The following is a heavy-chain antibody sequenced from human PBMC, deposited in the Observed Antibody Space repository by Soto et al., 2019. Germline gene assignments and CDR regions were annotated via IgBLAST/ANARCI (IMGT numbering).Heavy chain of an antibody. Sequence: LRLSCAASGFTFSDYYMSWIRQAPGKGLEWVSYISSSGSTIYYADSVKGRFTISRDNAKNSLYLQMNSLRAEDTAVYYCARLSIAARFYYFDYWGQETLVTVSS. CDR1: GFTFSDYY. D-gene: IGHD6-6*01. V-gene: IGHV3-11*01. CDR2: ISSSGSTI. CDR3: ARLSIAARFYYFDY. J-gene: IGHJ4*02.